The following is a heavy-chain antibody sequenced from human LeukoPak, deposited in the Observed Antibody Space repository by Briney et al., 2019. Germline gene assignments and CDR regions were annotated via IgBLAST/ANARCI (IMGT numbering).Heavy chain of an antibody. V-gene: IGHV4-61*02. CDR1: GDSISSGDYY. Sequence: SETLSLTCTVSGDSISSGDYYWSWLRQPAGKGLEWIGRIYTSGSTDYNPSLKSRVTMSVDTSKNQFSLKVSSVTAADTAVYYCVRRNWGSGFDYWGQGTLVTVSS. CDR3: VRRNWGSGFDY. CDR2: IYTSGST. D-gene: IGHD7-27*01. J-gene: IGHJ4*02.